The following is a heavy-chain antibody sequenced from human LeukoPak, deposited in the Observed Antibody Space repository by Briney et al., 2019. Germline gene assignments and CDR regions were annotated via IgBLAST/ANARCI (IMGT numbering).Heavy chain of an antibody. CDR3: ARAREMVRGVITPNNWFDP. Sequence: ASVKVSCKASGYTFTGYYMHWVRQAPGQGLEWMGIINPSGGSTSYAQKFQGRVTMTRDTSTSTVYMELSSLRSEDTAVYYCARAREMVRGVITPNNWFDPWGQGTLVTVSS. CDR1: GYTFTGYY. J-gene: IGHJ5*02. CDR2: INPSGGST. D-gene: IGHD3-10*01. V-gene: IGHV1-46*01.